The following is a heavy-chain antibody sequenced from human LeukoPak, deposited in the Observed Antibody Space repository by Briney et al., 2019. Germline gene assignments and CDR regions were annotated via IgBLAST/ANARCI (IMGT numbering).Heavy chain of an antibody. Sequence: GGSLRLSCAASGFTFSSYAMSWVRQAPGKGLEWVSAISGSGGSTYYADSVKGRFTISRDNSKNTLYLQMNSLRAEDTAVYYCARPMYSSGWSAPSDYWGQGTLVTVSS. D-gene: IGHD6-19*01. J-gene: IGHJ4*02. CDR3: ARPMYSSGWSAPSDY. V-gene: IGHV3-23*01. CDR2: ISGSGGST. CDR1: GFTFSSYA.